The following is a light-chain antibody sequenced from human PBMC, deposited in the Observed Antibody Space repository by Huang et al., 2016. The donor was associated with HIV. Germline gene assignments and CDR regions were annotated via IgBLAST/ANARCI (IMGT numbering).Light chain of an antibody. J-gene: IGKJ4*01. CDR2: DAS. V-gene: IGKV3-11*01. Sequence: EIVLTQSPATLSFSPGERATLSCRASQSVSSYLAWYQHKPGQAPRLLIYDASTRATGIPGRFSGSVSGTDFTLTMRSLEPEDFAFYYCQQRRNWLTFGGGTKVEIK. CDR3: QQRRNWLT. CDR1: QSVSSY.